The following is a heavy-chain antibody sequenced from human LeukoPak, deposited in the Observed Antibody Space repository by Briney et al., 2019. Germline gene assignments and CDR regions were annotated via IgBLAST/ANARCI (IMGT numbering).Heavy chain of an antibody. J-gene: IGHJ4*02. Sequence: GGSLRLSCAASGFTFSSYGMHWVRQAPGKGLEWVAVISYDGSNKYYADSVKGRFTISRDNSKNTLYLQMNRLRAEDTAVYYCARISGYTEFWGQGILVTVSS. V-gene: IGHV3-30*03. D-gene: IGHD3-22*01. CDR1: GFTFSSYG. CDR2: ISYDGSNK. CDR3: ARISGYTEF.